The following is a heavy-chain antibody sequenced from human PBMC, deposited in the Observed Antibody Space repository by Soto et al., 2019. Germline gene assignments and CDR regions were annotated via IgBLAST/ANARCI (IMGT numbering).Heavy chain of an antibody. CDR3: AAFYSNYYFDY. V-gene: IGHV3-30*03. CDR1: GFTFSSYG. Sequence: GGSLRLSCAASGFTFSSYGMHWVRQAPGKGLEWVAVISYDGSNKYYADSVKGRFTISRDNSKNTLYLQMNSLRAEDTAVYYCAAFYSNYYFDYWGQGTLVTVSS. J-gene: IGHJ4*02. CDR2: ISYDGSNK. D-gene: IGHD4-4*01.